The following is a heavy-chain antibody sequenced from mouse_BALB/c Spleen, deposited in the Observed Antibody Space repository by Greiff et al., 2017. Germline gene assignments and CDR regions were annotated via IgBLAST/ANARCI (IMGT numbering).Heavy chain of an antibody. CDR2: ISYSGST. D-gene: IGHD4-1*01. Sequence: VQLKESGPGLVKPSQSLSLTCTVTGYSITSDYAWNWIRQFPGNKLEWMGYISYSGSTSYNPSLKSRISITRDTSKNQFFLQLNSVTTEDTATYYCARGVLNWDYAMDYWGQGTSVTVSS. CDR1: GYSITSDYA. V-gene: IGHV3-2*02. J-gene: IGHJ4*01. CDR3: ARGVLNWDYAMDY.